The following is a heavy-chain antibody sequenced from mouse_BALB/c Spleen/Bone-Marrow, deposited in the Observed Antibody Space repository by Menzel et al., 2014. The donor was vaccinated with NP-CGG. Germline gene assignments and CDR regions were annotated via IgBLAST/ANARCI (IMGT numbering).Heavy chain of an antibody. J-gene: IGHJ1*01. CDR3: ARDENVGIYWYFDV. CDR2: IRNKAKGYTT. V-gene: IGHV7-3*02. Sequence: DVMLVESGGGSVQPGGSLRLSCATSGLTFTDYYMSWVRQPPGKALEWLGFIRNKAKGYTTDYSASVKGRFTISRDNSQRILYLQMNALRAEDSATYYCARDENVGIYWYFDVWGAGTTVIVSS. CDR1: GLTFTDYY.